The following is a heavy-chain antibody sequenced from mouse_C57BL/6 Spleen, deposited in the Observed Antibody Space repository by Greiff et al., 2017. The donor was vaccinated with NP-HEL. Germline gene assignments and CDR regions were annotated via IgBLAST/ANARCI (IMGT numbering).Heavy chain of an antibody. V-gene: IGHV1-39*01. CDR3: ARSYYDYDEAMDY. CDR1: GYSFTDYH. D-gene: IGHD2-4*01. Sequence: EVQRQKDGPELVKPGASVKISCKASGYSFTDYHMNWVKQSNGKSLEWIGVINPNYGTTSYNQKFKGKATLTVDQSSSTAYMQLNSLTSEDSAVYYCARSYYDYDEAMDYWGQGTSVTVSS. J-gene: IGHJ4*01. CDR2: INPNYGTT.